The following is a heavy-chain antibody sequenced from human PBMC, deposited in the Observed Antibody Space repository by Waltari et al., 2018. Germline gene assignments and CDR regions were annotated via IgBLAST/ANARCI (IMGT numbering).Heavy chain of an antibody. D-gene: IGHD4-17*01. Sequence: QVQLVESGGGVVRPGGSLRLSCAASGFTVRSYGPHWGRQAPGKGREWLASILSDGSKKYFADSGKGRFTISRDNSKNTLYLQMNSLRAEDTAVYYCAKGLGVTNNDGFHVWGQGTMVTVSS. CDR3: AKGLGVTNNDGFHV. J-gene: IGHJ3*01. CDR1: GFTVRSYG. CDR2: ILSDGSKK. V-gene: IGHV3-30*02.